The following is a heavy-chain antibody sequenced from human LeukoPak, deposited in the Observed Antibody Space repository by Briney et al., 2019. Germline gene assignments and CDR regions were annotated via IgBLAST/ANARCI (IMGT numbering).Heavy chain of an antibody. D-gene: IGHD3-22*01. CDR3: AKTYYYDSSGYYAYYFDY. Sequence: PGRSLRLSCAASGFTFSSYAMHWVRQAPGKGLEWVAVISYDGSNKYYADSVKGRFTISRDNSKNTLYLQMNSLRAEDTAVYYCAKTYYYDSSGYYAYYFDYWGQGTLVTVSS. CDR2: ISYDGSNK. CDR1: GFTFSSYA. J-gene: IGHJ4*02. V-gene: IGHV3-30-3*02.